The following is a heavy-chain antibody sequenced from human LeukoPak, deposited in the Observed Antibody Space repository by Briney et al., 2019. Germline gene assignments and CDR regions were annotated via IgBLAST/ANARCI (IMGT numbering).Heavy chain of an antibody. Sequence: SXVKVSCKASGGTFSSYTISWVRQAPGQGLEWMGRIIPILGIANYAQKFQGRVTTTADKSTSTAYMELSSLRSEDTAVYYCASTYCSSTSCYYGRWGQGTLVTVSS. CDR3: ASTYCSSTSCYYGR. V-gene: IGHV1-69*02. CDR1: GGTFSSYT. J-gene: IGHJ1*01. CDR2: IIPILGIA. D-gene: IGHD2-2*01.